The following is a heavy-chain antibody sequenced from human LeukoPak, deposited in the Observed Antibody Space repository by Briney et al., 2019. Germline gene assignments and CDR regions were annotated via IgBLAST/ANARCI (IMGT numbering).Heavy chain of an antibody. J-gene: IGHJ4*02. Sequence: GGSLRLSCAASGFTFSSNYMSWVRQAPGKGLEWVSVIYSGGSTYYPDSVRGRFTISRDNSKNTLYLQMNSLRAEATAVYYCARVRGPTAYYYGSGSYYGRRKTLHYWGQGTLVTVSS. CDR1: GFTFSSNY. V-gene: IGHV3-53*01. CDR2: IYSGGST. CDR3: ARVRGPTAYYYGSGSYYGRRKTLHY. D-gene: IGHD3-10*01.